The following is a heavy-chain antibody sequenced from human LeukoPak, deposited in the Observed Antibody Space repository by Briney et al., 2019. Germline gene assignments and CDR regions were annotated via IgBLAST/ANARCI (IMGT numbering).Heavy chain of an antibody. J-gene: IGHJ4*02. D-gene: IGHD3-10*01. CDR3: ARDRDYYGSVPDD. CDR1: GYTFTGYY. V-gene: IGHV1-2*02. CDR2: INPNSGGT. Sequence: ASVKVSCKASGYTFTGYYMHWVRQAPGQGLEWMGWINPNSGGTNYAQKFQGRVTMTRDTSISTAHMELSRLRSDDTAVYYCARDRDYYGSVPDDWGQGTLVTVSS.